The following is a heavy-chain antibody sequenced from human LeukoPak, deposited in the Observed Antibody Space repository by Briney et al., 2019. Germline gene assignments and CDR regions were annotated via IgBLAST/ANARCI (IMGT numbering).Heavy chain of an antibody. CDR3: ARDLSAGGSPEGKNTFDI. J-gene: IGHJ3*02. CDR2: INPNSGGT. V-gene: IGHV1-2*04. Sequence: GASVKVSCKASGYTFTGYYMHWVRQAPGQGLEWMGWINPNSGGTNYAQKFQDWVTMTRDTSISTAYMELSRLRSDDTAVYYCARDLSAGGSPEGKNTFDIWGQGTMVTVSS. D-gene: IGHD6-13*01. CDR1: GYTFTGYY.